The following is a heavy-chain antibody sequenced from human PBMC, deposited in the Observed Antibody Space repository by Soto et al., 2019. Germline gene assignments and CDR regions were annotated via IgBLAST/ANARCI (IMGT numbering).Heavy chain of an antibody. V-gene: IGHV3-48*03. CDR2: ISSSGSTI. Sequence: EVQLVESGGGLVQPGGSLRLSCAASGFTFSSYEMNWVRQAPGKGLEWVSYISSSGSTIYYADSVKGRFTISRDNANHSLYLQMNSLRAEATAVYYCAGGRFGEYGRDAFDIWGQGTMVTVSS. CDR3: AGGRFGEYGRDAFDI. J-gene: IGHJ3*02. CDR1: GFTFSSYE. D-gene: IGHD3-10*01.